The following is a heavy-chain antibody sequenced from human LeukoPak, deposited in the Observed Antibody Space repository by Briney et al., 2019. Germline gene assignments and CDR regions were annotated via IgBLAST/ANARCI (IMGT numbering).Heavy chain of an antibody. CDR2: IKPNSGDT. V-gene: IGHV1-2*02. Sequence: ASVKVSCKASGYTITAYYIHWVRQAPGQGLEWLGFIKPNSGDTIYAQMFRGRVTMTRETSISTAYLELSRLTSDDAAVYYCARREGYTATRGDWGQGTLVTVSS. CDR1: GYTITAYY. CDR3: ARREGYTATRGD. D-gene: IGHD1-7*01. J-gene: IGHJ4*02.